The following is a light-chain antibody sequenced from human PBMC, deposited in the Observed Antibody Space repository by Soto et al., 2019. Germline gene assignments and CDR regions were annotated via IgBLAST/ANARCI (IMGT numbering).Light chain of an antibody. CDR1: QSVSSY. CDR2: DAS. CDR3: QQQNNWPPWT. Sequence: EIVLTQSPATLSLSPGERATLSCRASQSVSSYLAWYQQKPGQAPRLLINDASTRATGIPARFSGGRSGTDVTLTISSLQPEDFAVYYCQQQNNWPPWTFGQGSKVDIK. V-gene: IGKV3-11*01. J-gene: IGKJ1*01.